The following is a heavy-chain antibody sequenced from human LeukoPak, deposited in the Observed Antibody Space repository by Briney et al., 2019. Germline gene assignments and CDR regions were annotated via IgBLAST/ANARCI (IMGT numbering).Heavy chain of an antibody. J-gene: IGHJ1*01. CDR1: GASISTYY. CDR2: LYYSGST. D-gene: IGHD2/OR15-2a*01. V-gene: IGHV4-59*01. Sequence: NPSETLSLTCTVSGASISTYYWSWIRQPPGKGLEWIGYLYYSGSTTYSPSLKSRVTMSVDTSKSQFSLKLNPVIAADTAIYYCARVRGTFETDWGQGTLVTVSS. CDR3: ARVRGTFETD.